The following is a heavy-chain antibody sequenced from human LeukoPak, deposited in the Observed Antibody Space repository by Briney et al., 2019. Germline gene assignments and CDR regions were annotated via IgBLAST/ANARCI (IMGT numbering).Heavy chain of an antibody. CDR1: GFSVSNNH. J-gene: IGHJ6*04. D-gene: IGHD2-21*02. Sequence: GGSLRLSCAVSGFSVSNNHMSWVRQAPGEGVEWVLVIYTDANTYYADSVKGRFTISRDNSKNTVFLQMNSLRAEDTAVYYCARDREVVTAKAQMDVWGKGTTVTVFS. CDR3: ARDREVVTAKAQMDV. CDR2: IYTDANT. V-gene: IGHV3-53*01.